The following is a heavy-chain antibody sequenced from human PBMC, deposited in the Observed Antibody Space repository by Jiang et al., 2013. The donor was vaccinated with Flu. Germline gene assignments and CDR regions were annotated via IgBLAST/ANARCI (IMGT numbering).Heavy chain of an antibody. CDR2: ISYDGSNK. D-gene: IGHD6-13*01. V-gene: IGHV3-33*05. CDR1: GFTFSSYG. J-gene: IGHJ5*02. CDR3: ATLSSSQVP. Sequence: VQLVESGGGVVQPGRSLRLSCAASGFTFSSYGMHWVRQAPGKGLEWVAVISYDGSNKYYADSVKGRFTISRDNSKNTLYLQMNSLRAEDTAVYYCATLSSSQVPWGQGTLVT.